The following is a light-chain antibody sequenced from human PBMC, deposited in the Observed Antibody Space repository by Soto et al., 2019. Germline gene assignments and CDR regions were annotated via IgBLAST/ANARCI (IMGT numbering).Light chain of an antibody. CDR1: QSITTW. CDR3: QQYNDYQYT. J-gene: IGKJ2*01. V-gene: IGKV1-5*03. Sequence: DIAMTQSPSTLSASVGDRVTITCRASQSITTWLAWYQQKPGKAPKLLIYKATNVQTGVPSRFRGSGSGTEFSLTISSLQPEDFAIYYCQQYNDYQYTFGQGTRLEIK. CDR2: KAT.